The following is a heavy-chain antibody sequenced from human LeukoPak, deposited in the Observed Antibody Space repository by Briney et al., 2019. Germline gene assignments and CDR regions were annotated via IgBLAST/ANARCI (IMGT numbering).Heavy chain of an antibody. V-gene: IGHV1-46*01. CDR3: ARGGYSGYDSGLEFDY. CDR1: GYTFTSYY. Sequence: ASVKVSCRASGYTFTSYYMHWVRQAPGQGLEWMGIINPSGGSTSYAQKFQGRVTMTRDTSTSTVYMELSSLRSEDTAVYYCARGGYSGYDSGLEFDYWGQGTLVTVSS. CDR2: INPSGGST. D-gene: IGHD5-12*01. J-gene: IGHJ4*02.